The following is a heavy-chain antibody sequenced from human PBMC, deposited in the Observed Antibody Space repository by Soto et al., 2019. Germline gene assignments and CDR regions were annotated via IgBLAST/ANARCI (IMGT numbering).Heavy chain of an antibody. CDR1: VFPVSTYE. J-gene: IGHJ5*02. V-gene: IGHV3-21*06. Sequence: GGSLRLSCAGSVFPVSTYEMNWVRQAPGKGLEWVASISRTGDDVLYADSVKGRFSISRDNAKNSLSLQMSSLRVEDTSVYYCATDSLYSTTWYDYFDLWGQGTLVTVSS. D-gene: IGHD4-17*01. CDR2: ISRTGDDV. CDR3: ATDSLYSTTWYDYFDL.